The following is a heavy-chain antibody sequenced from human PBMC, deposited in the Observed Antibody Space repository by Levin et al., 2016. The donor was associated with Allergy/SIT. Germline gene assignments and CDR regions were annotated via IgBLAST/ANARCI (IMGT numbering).Heavy chain of an antibody. Sequence: GGSLRLSCAASGFTFSSYAMSWVRQAPGKGLEWVSAISGSGGSTYYADSVKGRFTISRDNSKNTLYLQMNSLRAEDTAVYYCAKSLGMAVTLTSPRRDAFDIWGQGTMVTVSS. CDR1: GFTFSSYA. J-gene: IGHJ3*02. CDR2: ISGSGGST. V-gene: IGHV3-23*01. D-gene: IGHD5-24*01. CDR3: AKSLGMAVTLTSPRRDAFDI.